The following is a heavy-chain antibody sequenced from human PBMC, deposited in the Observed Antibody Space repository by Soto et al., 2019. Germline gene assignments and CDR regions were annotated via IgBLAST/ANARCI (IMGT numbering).Heavy chain of an antibody. D-gene: IGHD1-26*01. CDR2: ISSSSYI. J-gene: IGHJ3*01. Sequence: RGSVRLSFAASGFTFSSSSMNWVRQAPGKGLEGVSSISSSSYIYYADSVKRRFTISRETAKNSLYLQMNSLRDEETAVYYCARDLNHPSLLLELPDAFHXWGQGTLVTVS. CDR3: ARDLNHPSLLLELPDAFHX. V-gene: IGHV3-21*01. CDR1: GFTFSSSS.